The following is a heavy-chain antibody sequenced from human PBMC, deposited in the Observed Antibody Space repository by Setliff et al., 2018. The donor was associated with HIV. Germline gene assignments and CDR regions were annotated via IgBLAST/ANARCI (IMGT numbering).Heavy chain of an antibody. D-gene: IGHD6-13*01. J-gene: IGHJ4*02. CDR1: GGSISGSNYV. V-gene: IGHV4-39*01. CDR3: ARVPGRGGIAAAGYFDY. Sequence: NPSETLSLTCTVYGGSISGSNYVWGWIRQTPRKGLEWIGTIHYSGSTYHNPSLESRLTISVDTSKNQFFLRLSSVSAADTAVYYCARVPGRGGIAAAGYFDYWGQGTLVTVSS. CDR2: IHYSGST.